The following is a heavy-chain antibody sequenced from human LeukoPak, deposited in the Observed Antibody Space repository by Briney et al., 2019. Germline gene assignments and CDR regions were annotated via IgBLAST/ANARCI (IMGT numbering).Heavy chain of an antibody. V-gene: IGHV4-59*08. Sequence: SETLSLTCTVSGGSISSYYWSWIRQPPGKGLEWIGYTYYSGSTNYNPSLKSRVTISVDTSKNQFSLKLSSVTAADTAVYYCAGSVGATYYFDYWGQGTLVTVSS. CDR3: AGSVGATYYFDY. J-gene: IGHJ4*02. CDR1: GGSISSYY. D-gene: IGHD1-26*01. CDR2: TYYSGST.